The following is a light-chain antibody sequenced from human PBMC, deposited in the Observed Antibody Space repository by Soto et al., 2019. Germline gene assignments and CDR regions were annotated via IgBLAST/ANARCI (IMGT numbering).Light chain of an antibody. Sequence: QSALTQPASVSGSLGQSITISCIGTSSNIGSYNLVSWYQHQPGKAPKIMIFEGSKRPSGVSNRFSGSRSGNTASLAISGLQSEDEADYYCAAWDDRLNGWVFGGGTKLTVL. CDR2: EGS. V-gene: IGLV2-14*02. CDR3: AAWDDRLNGWV. CDR1: SSNIGSYNL. J-gene: IGLJ3*02.